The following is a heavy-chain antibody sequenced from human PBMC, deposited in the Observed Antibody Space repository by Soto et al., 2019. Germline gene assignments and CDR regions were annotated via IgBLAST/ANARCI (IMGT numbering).Heavy chain of an antibody. V-gene: IGHV3-74*01. CDR2: VSHGGSTT. CDR1: GFTFSNYV. Sequence: PGGSLRLSCAASGFTFSNYVMHWVRQAPGKGLVWVSRVSHGGSTTSYADSVKGRFTISRDNSRNTLYLQMNSLRDEDTAVYYCARDLDWVFYDYWGQGTPVTVSA. D-gene: IGHD3-3*01. CDR3: ARDLDWVFYDY. J-gene: IGHJ4*02.